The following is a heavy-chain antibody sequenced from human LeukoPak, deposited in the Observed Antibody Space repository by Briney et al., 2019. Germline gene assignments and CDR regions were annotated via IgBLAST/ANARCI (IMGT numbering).Heavy chain of an antibody. CDR2: INHSGST. CDR3: ARGPYDYIRY. J-gene: IGHJ4*02. CDR1: GGSFSGYY. D-gene: IGHD4-11*01. V-gene: IGHV4-34*01. Sequence: PSETLSLTCAVYGGSFSGYYWSWIRQPPGKGLEWIGEINHSGSTNYNLSLKSRVTISVDTSKNQFSLKLSSVTAADTAVYYCARGPYDYIRYWGQGTLVTVSS.